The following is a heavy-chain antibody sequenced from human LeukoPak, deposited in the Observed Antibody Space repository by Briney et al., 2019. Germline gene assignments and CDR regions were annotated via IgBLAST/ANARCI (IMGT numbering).Heavy chain of an antibody. V-gene: IGHV3-23*01. Sequence: GGSLRLSCAASGFTFSSYAMSWVRQAPGKGLEWVSAISGSGGSTYYADSVKGRFTISRDNSKNTLYLQMNSLRAEDTAVYYCASRDTAMVAFDYWGQGTLATVSS. CDR3: ASRDTAMVAFDY. CDR1: GFTFSSYA. J-gene: IGHJ4*02. CDR2: ISGSGGST. D-gene: IGHD5-18*01.